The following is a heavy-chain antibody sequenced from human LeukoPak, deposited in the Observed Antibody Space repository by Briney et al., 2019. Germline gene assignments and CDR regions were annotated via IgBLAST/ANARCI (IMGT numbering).Heavy chain of an antibody. CDR2: VYYTGST. V-gene: IGHV4-59*01. D-gene: IGHD6-13*01. J-gene: IGHJ3*01. Sequence: SETLSLTCTVSGGSISSYYWSWVRQPPGKGLEWIGFVYYTGSTNYNPSLKSRVTISVDTSKNQFSLKLRSVTAADTAVYYCARISSSNWYNERGAFDVWGQGTMVTVPS. CDR1: GGSISSYY. CDR3: ARISSSNWYNERGAFDV.